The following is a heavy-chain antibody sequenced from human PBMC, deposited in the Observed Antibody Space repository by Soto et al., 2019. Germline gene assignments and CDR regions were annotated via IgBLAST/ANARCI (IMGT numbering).Heavy chain of an antibody. CDR2: IYYSGST. V-gene: IGHV4-59*01. J-gene: IGHJ4*02. CDR1: GGSISSYY. D-gene: IGHD4-17*01. CDR3: ATLGASYGDYIDY. Sequence: SETLSHPCTVSGGSISSYYWSWIRQPPGKGLEWIGYIYYSGSTNYNPSLKSRVTISVDTSKNQFSLKLSSVTAADTAVYYCATLGASYGDYIDYWGQGTLVTVSS.